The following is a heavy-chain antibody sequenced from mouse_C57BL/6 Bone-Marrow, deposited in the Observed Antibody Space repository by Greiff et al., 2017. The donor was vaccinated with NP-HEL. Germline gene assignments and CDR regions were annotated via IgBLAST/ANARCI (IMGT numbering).Heavy chain of an antibody. CDR2: SRNKANDYTT. CDR3: ARDYGSSSYWYFDV. J-gene: IGHJ1*03. Sequence: EVKLVESGGGLVQSGRSLRLSCATSGFTFSDFYMEWVRQAPGKGLEWIAASRNKANDYTTEDSASVKGRFIVSRDTSQSILYLQMNALRAEDTAIYYCARDYGSSSYWYFDVWGTGTTVTVSS. V-gene: IGHV7-1*01. CDR1: GFTFSDFY. D-gene: IGHD1-1*01.